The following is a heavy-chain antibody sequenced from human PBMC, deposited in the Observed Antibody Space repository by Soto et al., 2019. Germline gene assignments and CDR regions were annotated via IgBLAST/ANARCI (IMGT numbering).Heavy chain of an antibody. CDR1: GYTFTSYG. V-gene: IGHV1-18*01. D-gene: IGHD6-13*01. CDR2: ISAYNGNT. Sequence: GASVKVSCKASGYTFTSYGISWVRQAPGQGLEWMGWISAYNGNTNYAQKLQGRVTMTTDTSTSTAYMELRSLRSDDTAVYYCAREYSSSWYHWFDPWGQGTLVTVSS. CDR3: AREYSSSWYHWFDP. J-gene: IGHJ5*02.